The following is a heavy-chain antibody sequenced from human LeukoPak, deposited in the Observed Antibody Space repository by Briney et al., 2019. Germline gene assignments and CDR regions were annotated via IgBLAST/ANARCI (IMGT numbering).Heavy chain of an antibody. D-gene: IGHD1-7*01. V-gene: IGHV1-2*06. CDR1: GYTFTSYD. CDR3: ARDNGKLTLYAFDI. Sequence: GASVKVSCKASGYTFTSYDINWVRQATGQGLEWMGRINPNSGGTNYAQKFQGRVTMTRDTSISTAYMELSRLRSDDTAVYYCARDNGKLTLYAFDIWGQGTMVTVSS. CDR2: INPNSGGT. J-gene: IGHJ3*02.